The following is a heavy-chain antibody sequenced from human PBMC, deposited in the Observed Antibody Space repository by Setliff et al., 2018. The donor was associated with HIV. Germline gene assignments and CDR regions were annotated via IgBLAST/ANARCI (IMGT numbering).Heavy chain of an antibody. CDR1: DNNFTSYW. D-gene: IGHD3-22*01. V-gene: IGHV5-10-1*01. J-gene: IGHJ5*02. Sequence: PAESLTTSSDAADNNFTSYWISGVRQPRGKGLEWMGRIDPSDSYTIYSPSFQGLVTVSADTSSRTAYLQWTSLKASDTAMYYCARRGIDGRSAYYYYNWVDPWGQGTLVTVSS. CDR2: IDPSDSYT. CDR3: ARRGIDGRSAYYYYNWVDP.